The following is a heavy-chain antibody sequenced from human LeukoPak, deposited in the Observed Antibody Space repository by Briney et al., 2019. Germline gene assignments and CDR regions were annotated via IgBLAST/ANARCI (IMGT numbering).Heavy chain of an antibody. CDR2: ISSGGGST. CDR1: GFTFSTYG. J-gene: IGHJ4*02. Sequence: AGGSLRLSCEASGFTFSTYGINRVRQAPGKALEWVSGISSGGGSTYYADSVKGRFTISRDNSKNTLYLEMSSLRAEDTAVYYCAKSGYNYDSDAYAFIDYWGQGTLVTVSS. V-gene: IGHV3-23*01. D-gene: IGHD3-22*01. CDR3: AKSGYNYDSDAYAFIDY.